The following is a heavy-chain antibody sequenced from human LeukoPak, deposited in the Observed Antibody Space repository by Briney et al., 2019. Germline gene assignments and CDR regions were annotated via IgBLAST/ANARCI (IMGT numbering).Heavy chain of an antibody. CDR3: TTDPGGTGTTSYFDY. J-gene: IGHJ4*02. CDR1: GFTFSNAW. D-gene: IGHD1-7*01. V-gene: IGHV3-15*01. CDR2: IKSKTDGGTT. Sequence: PGGSLRLSCAASGFTFSNAWMSWVRQAPGKGLEWVGRIKSKTDGGTTDYAAPVKGRFAISRDDSKDTLYLQMNSLKTEDTAVYYCTTDPGGTGTTSYFDYWGQGTLVTVSS.